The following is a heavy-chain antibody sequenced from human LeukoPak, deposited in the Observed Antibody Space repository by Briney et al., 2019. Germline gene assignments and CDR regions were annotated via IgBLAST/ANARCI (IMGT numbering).Heavy chain of an antibody. D-gene: IGHD4-23*01. Sequence: SETLSLTCTVSGGSISSYYWSWIRQPPGKGQEWIGYIYYSGSTNYNPSLKSRVTISVDTSKNQFSLKLSSVTAADTAVYYCARNGGNSDYDYWGRGTLVTVSA. V-gene: IGHV4-59*01. CDR3: ARNGGNSDYDY. CDR2: IYYSGST. J-gene: IGHJ4*02. CDR1: GGSISSYY.